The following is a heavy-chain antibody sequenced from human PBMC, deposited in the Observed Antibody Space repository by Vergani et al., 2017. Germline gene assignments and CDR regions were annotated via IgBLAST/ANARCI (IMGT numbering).Heavy chain of an antibody. CDR2: IYYSGST. Sequence: QVQLQESGPGLVKPSQTLSLTCTVSGGSISSGGYYWSWIRQHPGKGLEWIGYIYYSGSTYYNPSLKSRVSISVDTSKNQFSLKLTSVTAADTAVYYCARRVWGSSVGYFDYWGQGTLVTVSS. CDR1: GGSISSGGYY. D-gene: IGHD6-6*01. J-gene: IGHJ4*02. V-gene: IGHV4-31*03. CDR3: ARRVWGSSVGYFDY.